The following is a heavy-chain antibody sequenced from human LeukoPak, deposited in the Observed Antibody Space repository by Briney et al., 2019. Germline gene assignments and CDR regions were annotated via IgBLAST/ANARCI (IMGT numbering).Heavy chain of an antibody. CDR2: ITSSGSYI. CDR3: AELGITMIGGV. CDR1: AFSFSDYN. Sequence: GGSLRLSCAASAFSFSDYNMNWVRQAPGKGLEWVSSITSSGSYIYYADSVKGRFTISRDNAKNSLYLQMNSLRAEDTAVYYCAELGITMIGGVWGKGTTVTISS. J-gene: IGHJ6*04. V-gene: IGHV3-21*01. D-gene: IGHD3-10*02.